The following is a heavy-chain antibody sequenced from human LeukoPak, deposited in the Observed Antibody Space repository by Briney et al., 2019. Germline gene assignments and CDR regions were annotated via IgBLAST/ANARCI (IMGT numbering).Heavy chain of an antibody. CDR1: GHTFSGFY. CDR2: INPNSGVT. Sequence: ASVKVSCKASGHTFSGFYIHWVRQAPGQGLEWMGWINPNSGVTNYAQKLQGRVTITRDTSIDTAYMQLSRLRSDDTAVYYCAKDRYGDYEAPFHYYMDAWGRGTTVTVSS. J-gene: IGHJ6*03. D-gene: IGHD5-12*01. CDR3: AKDRYGDYEAPFHYYMDA. V-gene: IGHV1-2*02.